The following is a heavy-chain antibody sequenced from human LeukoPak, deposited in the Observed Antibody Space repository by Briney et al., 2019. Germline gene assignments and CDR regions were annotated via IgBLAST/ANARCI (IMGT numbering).Heavy chain of an antibody. J-gene: IGHJ6*03. V-gene: IGHV4-59*01. CDR1: GGSISSYY. D-gene: IGHD3-22*01. CDR2: IYYSGST. Sequence: SETLSLTCTVSGGSISSYYWSWIRQPPGKGLEWIGYIYYSGSTNYNPSLKSRVTISIDTSKNQFSLKLSSVTAADTAVYYCARDHYYDSSGPNYYMDVWGKGTRSPSP. CDR3: ARDHYYDSSGPNYYMDV.